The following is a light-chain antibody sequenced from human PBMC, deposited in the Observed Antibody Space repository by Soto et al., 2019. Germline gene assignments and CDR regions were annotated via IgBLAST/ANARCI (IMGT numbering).Light chain of an antibody. V-gene: IGLV2-14*01. J-gene: IGLJ1*01. CDR3: SSYTSSSKV. CDR1: SSDVGGYNY. Sequence: QCALTQPASVSGSPGQSITISCTGTSSDVGGYNYVSWYQQHPGKAPKLMIYDVSNRPSGVSNRFSGSKSGNTASLTISGLQAEDEADYYCSSYTSSSKVFGTGTKVTVL. CDR2: DVS.